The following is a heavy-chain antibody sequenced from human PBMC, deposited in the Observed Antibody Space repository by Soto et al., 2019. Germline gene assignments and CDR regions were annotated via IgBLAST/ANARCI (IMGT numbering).Heavy chain of an antibody. Sequence: QVQLQQWGAGLLKPSETLSLTCAVFGESVRDYFWSWIRQPPGKGLEWIGEVTYSGSTNYNPSLKSRVTMSVDTSANRFSLQLRAVTAAAAAVYYCARGLPANYWGQGTLVTVSS. J-gene: IGHJ4*02. CDR3: ARGLPANY. V-gene: IGHV4-34*01. CDR1: GESVRDYF. CDR2: VTYSGST.